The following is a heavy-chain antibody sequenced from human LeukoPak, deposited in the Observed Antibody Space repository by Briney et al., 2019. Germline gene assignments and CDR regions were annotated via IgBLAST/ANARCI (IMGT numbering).Heavy chain of an antibody. D-gene: IGHD3-22*01. Sequence: SVKVSCKASGGTFSSYAISWVRQAPGQGLEWMGGIIPIFGTTNYAQKFQGRVTITTDEFTSTAYMELCSLRSEDTAVYYCAREGTPYYYDSSGTYNWFDPWGQGTLVTVSS. CDR3: AREGTPYYYDSSGTYNWFDP. CDR1: GGTFSSYA. V-gene: IGHV1-69*05. J-gene: IGHJ5*02. CDR2: IIPIFGTT.